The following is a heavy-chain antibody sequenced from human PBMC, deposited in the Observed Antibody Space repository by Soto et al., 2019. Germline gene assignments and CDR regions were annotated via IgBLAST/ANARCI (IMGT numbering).Heavy chain of an antibody. CDR3: ARGPGDSPLKAARPGWVDP. Sequence: EVQLEESGGGLVQPGGSLRLSCAASGFTVRRHYMSWVRQAPGKGLEWVSVIYSGGTTKYADSVKGRFTISRHDSQNTLYLQMNSLRAEDTAVYYCARGPGDSPLKAARPGWVDPWGQGTLVTVSP. CDR2: IYSGGTT. D-gene: IGHD6-6*01. V-gene: IGHV3-53*04. CDR1: GFTVRRHY. J-gene: IGHJ5*02.